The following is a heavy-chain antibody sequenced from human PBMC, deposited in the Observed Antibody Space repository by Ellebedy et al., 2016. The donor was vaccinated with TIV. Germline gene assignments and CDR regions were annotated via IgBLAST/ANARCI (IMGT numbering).Heavy chain of an antibody. CDR1: GGSISITSYY. CDR2: MYFGGST. V-gene: IGHV4-39*07. D-gene: IGHD1-26*01. J-gene: IGHJ5*01. CDR3: AREVRGEHLHYFDS. Sequence: MPGGSLRLSCTVSGGSISITSYYWGWIRQPPGKGLEWIGNMYFGGSTNYNPSLKSRVTISVDTSENQFSLKLSSLTAADTALYYCAREVRGEHLHYFDSWGHGTLVSVPS.